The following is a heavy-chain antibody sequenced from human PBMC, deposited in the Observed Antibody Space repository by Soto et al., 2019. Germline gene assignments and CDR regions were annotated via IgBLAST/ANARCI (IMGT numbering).Heavy chain of an antibody. CDR3: ARDPDYYYDSSGYGAQKLRGDWFDP. D-gene: IGHD3-22*01. Sequence: PGGSLRLSCAASGFTFSSYGMHWVRQAPGKGLEWVAVIWYDGSNKYYADSVKGRFTISRDNSKNTLYLQMNSLRAEDTAVYYCARDPDYYYDSSGYGAQKLRGDWFDPWGQGTLVTVSS. V-gene: IGHV3-33*01. CDR1: GFTFSSYG. J-gene: IGHJ5*02. CDR2: IWYDGSNK.